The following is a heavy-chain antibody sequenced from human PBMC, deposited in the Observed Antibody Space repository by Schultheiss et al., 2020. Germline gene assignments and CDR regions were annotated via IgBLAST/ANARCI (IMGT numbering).Heavy chain of an antibody. CDR3: ARGDGSKSGSCAS. CDR2: ISWNSGSI. Sequence: GGSLRLSCAASGLTFSSYAMSWVRQAPGKGLEWVSGISWNSGSIGYADSVKGRFTISRDNAKNSLYLQMNSLRAEDTAVYYCARGDGSKSGSCASWGQGTLVTVSS. D-gene: IGHD2/OR15-2a*01. J-gene: IGHJ5*02. V-gene: IGHV3-20*04. CDR1: GLTFSSYA.